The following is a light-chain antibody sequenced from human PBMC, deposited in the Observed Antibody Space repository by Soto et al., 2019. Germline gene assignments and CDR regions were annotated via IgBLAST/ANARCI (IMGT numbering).Light chain of an antibody. CDR2: WAS. V-gene: IGKV4-1*01. Sequence: DIVMTQSPDSLAVSLGERATINCKSSQSVLYSSNNKNYLAWYQQKPGQPPKLLIYWASTRESGVPDRFSGSGSGTDFTLTSSSLQAEDVAVYYCQQCNSTPWTFGQGTKVDIK. CDR1: QSVLYSSNNKNY. CDR3: QQCNSTPWT. J-gene: IGKJ1*01.